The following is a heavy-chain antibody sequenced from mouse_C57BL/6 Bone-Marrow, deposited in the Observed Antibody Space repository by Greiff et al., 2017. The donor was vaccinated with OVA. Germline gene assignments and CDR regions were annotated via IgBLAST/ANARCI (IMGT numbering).Heavy chain of an antibody. V-gene: IGHV5-9-1*02. D-gene: IGHD1-1*01. CDR2: ISSGGDYI. Sequence: EVQLQQSGEGLVKPGGSLKLSCAASGFTFSSYAMSWVRQTPEKRLEWVAYISSGGDYIYYADTVKGRFTISRDNARNTLYLQMSSLKSEDTAMYYCTREGDITTVVALHWYFDVWGTGTTVTVSS. CDR1: GFTFSSYA. CDR3: TREGDITTVVALHWYFDV. J-gene: IGHJ1*03.